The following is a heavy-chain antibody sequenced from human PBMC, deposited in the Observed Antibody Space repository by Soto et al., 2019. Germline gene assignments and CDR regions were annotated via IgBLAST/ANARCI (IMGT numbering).Heavy chain of an antibody. CDR1: GFSFSNYT. D-gene: IGHD2-21*02. J-gene: IGHJ4*02. V-gene: IGHV3-21*01. CDR3: LCGGDCLAWGY. CDR2: ITSGSSSM. Sequence: EVQVVESGGGLVKPGGSLRLSCAVSGFSFSNYTMSWVRQAPGKGLEWVSSITSGSSSMDYADSVKGRFTIARDNAKNSLWLQMNSLRAEDTAVYYCLCGGDCLAWGYWGQGTLVTVSP.